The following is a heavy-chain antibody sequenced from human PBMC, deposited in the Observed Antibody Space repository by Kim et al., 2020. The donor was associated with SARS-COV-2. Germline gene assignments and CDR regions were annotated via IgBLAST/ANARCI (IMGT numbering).Heavy chain of an antibody. V-gene: IGHV4-34*01. CDR2: INHSGST. D-gene: IGHD6-19*01. J-gene: IGHJ4*02. CDR3: ASGFAVAGTPVPFDY. Sequence: SETLSLTCAVYGGSFSGYYWSWIRQPPVKGLEWIGEINHSGSTNYNPSLKSRVTISVDTSKNQFSLKLSSVTAADTAVYYCASGFAVAGTPVPFDYWGQGTLVTVSS. CDR1: GGSFSGYY.